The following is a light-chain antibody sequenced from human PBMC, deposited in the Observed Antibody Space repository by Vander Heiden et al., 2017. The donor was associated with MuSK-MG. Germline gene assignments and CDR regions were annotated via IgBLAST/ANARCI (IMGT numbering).Light chain of an antibody. CDR1: QNINTY. Sequence: EIVLTQSPGTLSLSPGERATRSCRASQNINTYLAWYQQKPDQAPRLLIYDASNRATGIPARFSGYGSGTDFTLTISSLEPEEVTVYFCQQRANWAQTFGQGTKLEIK. CDR2: DAS. V-gene: IGKV3-11*01. CDR3: QQRANWAQT. J-gene: IGKJ2*01.